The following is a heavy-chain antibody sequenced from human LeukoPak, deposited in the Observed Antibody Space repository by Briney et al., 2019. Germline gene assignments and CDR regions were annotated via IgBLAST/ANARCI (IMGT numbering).Heavy chain of an antibody. J-gene: IGHJ6*03. Sequence: EASVKDSCKEPGGSFSSYTICSVRQSPGPGLEWMGRIIAIFGAANYAQNLQSRVTISPDAFPRTAYMWLRSARYEETAVYYCARAPIAGRPGYCYYYMDVWGKGTTVTVSS. D-gene: IGHD6-6*01. V-gene: IGHV1-69*13. CDR2: IIAIFGAA. CDR1: GGSFSSYT. CDR3: ARAPIAGRPGYCYYYMDV.